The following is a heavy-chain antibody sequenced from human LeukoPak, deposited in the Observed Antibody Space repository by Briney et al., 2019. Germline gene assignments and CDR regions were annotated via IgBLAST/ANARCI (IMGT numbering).Heavy chain of an antibody. Sequence: PSETLSLTCIVSGASVSSGDHHWSWIRQAPGKGLEWIGHNMNTYYNPSLKSRVTISIDTSKNQFSLMLSTVAAADTAIYYCARNIVGPRQVDYWGQGTLVTVSS. CDR1: GASVSSGDHH. J-gene: IGHJ4*02. CDR2: NMNT. V-gene: IGHV4-61*08. D-gene: IGHD1-26*01. CDR3: ARNIVGPRQVDY.